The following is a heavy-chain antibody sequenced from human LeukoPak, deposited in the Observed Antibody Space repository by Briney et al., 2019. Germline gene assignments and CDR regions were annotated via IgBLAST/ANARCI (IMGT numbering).Heavy chain of an antibody. V-gene: IGHV3-21*01. CDR3: AREDDSSGYPYDY. D-gene: IGHD3-22*01. Sequence: AXGXGXEGVSSISSSSSYIYYADSVKGRFTISRDNAKNSLYLQMNSLRAEDTAVYYCAREDDSSGYPYDYWGQGTLVTVSS. CDR2: ISSSSSYI. J-gene: IGHJ4*02.